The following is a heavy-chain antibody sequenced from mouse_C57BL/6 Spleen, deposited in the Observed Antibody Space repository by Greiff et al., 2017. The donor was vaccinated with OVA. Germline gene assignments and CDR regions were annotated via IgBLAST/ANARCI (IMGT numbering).Heavy chain of an antibody. CDR3: ARGLGLDFDY. CDR1: GYTFTSYW. V-gene: IGHV1-52*01. CDR2: IDPSDSET. Sequence: QVQLQQSGAELVRPGSSVKLSCKASGYTFTSYWMHWVKQRPIQGLEWIGTIDPSDSETHYNQKFKDKATLTVDKSSSTAYMQLSSLTSEDSAVYYCARGLGLDFDYWGQGTTLTVSS. J-gene: IGHJ2*01. D-gene: IGHD4-1*01.